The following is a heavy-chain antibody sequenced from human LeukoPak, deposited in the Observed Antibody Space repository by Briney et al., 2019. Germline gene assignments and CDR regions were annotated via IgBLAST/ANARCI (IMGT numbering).Heavy chain of an antibody. CDR2: ISGSGGTT. CDR1: GFTFSNYG. J-gene: IGHJ4*02. CDR3: AKTNGYYSD. V-gene: IGHV3-23*01. D-gene: IGHD3-22*01. Sequence: PGGSLRLSCAASGFTFSNYGMNWVRQAPGKGLEWVSGISGSGGTTYYADSVKGRFTISRDNSKNSLSLQVSSPRAEDTAVYYCAKTNGYYSDWGQGTLVTVSS.